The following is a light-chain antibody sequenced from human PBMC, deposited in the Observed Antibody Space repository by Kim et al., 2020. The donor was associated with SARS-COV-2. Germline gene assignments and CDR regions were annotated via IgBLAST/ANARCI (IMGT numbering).Light chain of an antibody. CDR2: YXXDSDK. J-gene: IGLJ3*02. Sequence: TLRSGIXVGXXXIYXYXXXXGSXPXYLLRYXXDSDKEQGSGVPSRXSGSKDASANAGILLISGLQXXDEADYFCMIWYSSAWVFGGGTQLTVL. CDR3: MIWYSSAWV. V-gene: IGLV5-45*01. CDR1: SGIXVGXXX.